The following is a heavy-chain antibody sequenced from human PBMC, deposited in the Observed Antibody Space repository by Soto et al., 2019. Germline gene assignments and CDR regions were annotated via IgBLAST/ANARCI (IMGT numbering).Heavy chain of an antibody. CDR2: ISVSGANT. CDR3: GKASTYPLDGVDV. J-gene: IGHJ6*02. CDR1: GFKFSSYA. V-gene: IGHV3-23*01. Sequence: EVQLLESGGGLVYPGGSLRLSCVASGFKFSSYALTWVRQAPGKGLEWVSVISVSGANTYYADSVKGRFTISRDNSKNTLYLQMNSLRAEDTAIYYCGKASTYPLDGVDVWGQGTTVTVSS. D-gene: IGHD3-16*01.